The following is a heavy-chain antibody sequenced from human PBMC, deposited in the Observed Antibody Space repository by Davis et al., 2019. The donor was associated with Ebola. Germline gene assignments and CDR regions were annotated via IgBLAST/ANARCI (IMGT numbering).Heavy chain of an antibody. D-gene: IGHD1-26*01. CDR3: ARGEIVGATNPRGYYFDY. CDR1: GYTFTGYY. V-gene: IGHV1-2*06. J-gene: IGHJ4*02. Sequence: ASVKVSCKASGYTFTGYYMHWVRQAPGQGLEWMGRINPNSGGTNYAPKLQGRVTMTRDTSISPAYMELSRLRSDDTAVYYCARGEIVGATNPRGYYFDYWGQGTLVTVSS. CDR2: INPNSGGT.